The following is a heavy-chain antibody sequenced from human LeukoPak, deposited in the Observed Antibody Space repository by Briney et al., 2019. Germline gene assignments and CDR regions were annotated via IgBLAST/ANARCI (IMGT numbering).Heavy chain of an antibody. J-gene: IGHJ6*03. Sequence: GGSLRLSRAASVFTFSSYWMNWVRQAPGRGLEWVANIKQDGSEKNYVDSVKGGFTISRDNAKNSLYLQMNSLRAEDTAVYYCARLGYGDYGGYYYYLDVWGKGTTVTISS. CDR1: VFTFSSYW. V-gene: IGHV3-7*01. D-gene: IGHD4-17*01. CDR3: ARLGYGDYGGYYYYLDV. CDR2: IKQDGSEK.